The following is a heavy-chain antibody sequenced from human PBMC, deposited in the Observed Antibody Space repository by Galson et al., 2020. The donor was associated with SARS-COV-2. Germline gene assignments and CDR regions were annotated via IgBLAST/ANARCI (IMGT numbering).Heavy chain of an antibody. D-gene: IGHD7-27*01. CDR2: IYYSGSP. V-gene: IGHV4-61*08. CDR3: ARGLGNTYDYYGLDV. CDR1: GGSVTSGGSS. Sequence: SETLSLTCTVSGGSVTSGGSSWRWIRQPPGKGLEWIGPIYYSGSPNYNSSLKSRVTISTDTSKNQLSLKLSSVTAADTAVYYCARGLGNTYDYYGLDVWGPGTTVTVSS. J-gene: IGHJ6*02.